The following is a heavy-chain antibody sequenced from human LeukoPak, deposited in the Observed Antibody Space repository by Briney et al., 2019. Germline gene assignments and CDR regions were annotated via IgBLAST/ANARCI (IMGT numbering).Heavy chain of an antibody. J-gene: IGHJ4*02. Sequence: PSETLSLTCAVYGGSFSGYYWSWIRRPPGKGLEWIGEINHSGSTNYNPSLKSRVTISVDTSKNQFSLKLSSVTAADTAVYYCASTPYFDYWGQGTLVTVSS. V-gene: IGHV4-34*01. CDR3: ASTPYFDY. CDR1: GGSFSGYY. CDR2: INHSGST.